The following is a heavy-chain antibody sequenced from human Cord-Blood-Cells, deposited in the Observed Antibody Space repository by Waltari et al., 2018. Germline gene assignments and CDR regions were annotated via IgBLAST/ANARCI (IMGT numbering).Heavy chain of an antibody. J-gene: IGHJ4*02. CDR1: VGSISSSSYY. V-gene: IGHV4-39*01. Sequence: QLQLQESGPGLVKPSETLSLTCTVSVGSISSSSYYWGWICQPPGKGLVWIGGIYYSGCTYHNPSRICRVTISVDTAKNPFSLKLSSVTAADPEVYYWASTAPYYYESSGYYYLDCWGQGTLVTVAS. CDR2: IYYSGCT. D-gene: IGHD3-22*01. CDR3: ASTAPYYYESSGYYYLDC.